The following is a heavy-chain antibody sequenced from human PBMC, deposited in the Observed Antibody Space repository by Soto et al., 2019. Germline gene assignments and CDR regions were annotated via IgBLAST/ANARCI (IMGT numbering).Heavy chain of an antibody. J-gene: IGHJ5*02. CDR3: ARDVSLLVILDS. CDR2: ISSGGDST. V-gene: IGHV3-21*06. D-gene: IGHD2-15*01. Sequence: GGSLRLSSGASGFAFSSYTMNWVRQAPGKGLEWVSSISSGGDSTHYADSVKGRFTVTRDSAKNSMFLQMHSLRVEDTAVYYCARDVSLLVILDSWGQGTLVTVSS. CDR1: GFAFSSYT.